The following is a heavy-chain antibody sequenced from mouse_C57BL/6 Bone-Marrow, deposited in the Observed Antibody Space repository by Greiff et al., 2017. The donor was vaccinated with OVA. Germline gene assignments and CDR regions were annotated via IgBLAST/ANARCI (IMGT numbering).Heavy chain of an antibody. CDR2: ISSGGSYT. CDR1: GFTFSSYG. Sequence: EVKLMESGGDLVKPGGSLKLSCAASGFTFSSYGMSWVRQTPDKRLEWVATISSGGSYTYYPDSVKGRFTISRDNAKNTLYLQMSSLKSEDTAMYYCARRATVVATNWYFDVWGTGTTVTVSS. V-gene: IGHV5-6*02. CDR3: ARRATVVATNWYFDV. J-gene: IGHJ1*03. D-gene: IGHD1-1*01.